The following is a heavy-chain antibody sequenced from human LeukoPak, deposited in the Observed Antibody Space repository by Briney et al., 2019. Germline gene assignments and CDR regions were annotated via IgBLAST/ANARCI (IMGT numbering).Heavy chain of an antibody. D-gene: IGHD3-22*01. J-gene: IGHJ6*02. Sequence: GGSLRLSCAASGFTFSSYAMSWVRQAPGKGLEWVSAISGSGGSTYYADSVKGRFTISRDNSKNTLYLQMNSLRAEDTAVYYCARDQDSSGYLPYGMDVWGQGTTVTVSS. CDR3: ARDQDSSGYLPYGMDV. CDR1: GFTFSSYA. V-gene: IGHV3-23*01. CDR2: ISGSGGST.